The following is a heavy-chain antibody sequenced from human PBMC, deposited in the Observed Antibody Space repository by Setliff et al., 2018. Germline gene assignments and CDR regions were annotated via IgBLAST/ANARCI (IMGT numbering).Heavy chain of an antibody. D-gene: IGHD3-16*01. CDR1: GGSIRNEGYY. CDR3: ARLRGALDY. CDR2: IHTSGTT. V-gene: IGHV4-61*02. J-gene: IGHJ4*02. Sequence: TLSLTCTVSGGSIRNEGYYWNSIRQPAGQGLEWIGRIHTSGTTNYNPYLESRVTISVDTSKNQFSLRLNSATAADPAVYYCARLRGALDYWGQGTLVTVSS.